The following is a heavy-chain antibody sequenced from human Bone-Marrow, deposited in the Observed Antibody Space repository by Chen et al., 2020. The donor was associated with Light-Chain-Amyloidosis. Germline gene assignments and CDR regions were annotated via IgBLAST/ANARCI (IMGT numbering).Heavy chain of an antibody. J-gene: IGHJ4*02. CDR1: GYTFPNYW. CDR2: IYPDDSDA. CDR3: ARRRDGYNFDY. Sequence: LGESGPEVKKPGESLTISCKGSGYTFPNYWIGWVRQMPGKGLEWMGVIYPDDSDARYSPSFEGQVTISADKSITTAYLQWRSLKASDTAMYYCARRRDGYNFDYWGQGTLVTVSS. D-gene: IGHD5-12*01. V-gene: IGHV5-51*01.